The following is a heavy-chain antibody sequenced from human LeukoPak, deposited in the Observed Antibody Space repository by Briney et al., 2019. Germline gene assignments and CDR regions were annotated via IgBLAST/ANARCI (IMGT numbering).Heavy chain of an antibody. CDR3: ARLTMMVVVDWFDP. V-gene: IGHV4-34*01. Sequence: PSETLSLTCAVYGGSFSGYYWSWIRQPPGKGLEWIGEINHSGSTNYNPSLKSRVTISVDTSKNQFSLKLKSVTAADTAVYYCARLTMMVVVDWFDPWGQGTQVTVSS. J-gene: IGHJ5*02. D-gene: IGHD3-22*01. CDR2: INHSGST. CDR1: GGSFSGYY.